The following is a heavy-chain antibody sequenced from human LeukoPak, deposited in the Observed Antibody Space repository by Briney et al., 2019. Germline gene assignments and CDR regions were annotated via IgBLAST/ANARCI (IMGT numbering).Heavy chain of an antibody. V-gene: IGHV4-34*01. CDR2: INHSGST. CDR1: GGSFSGYY. D-gene: IGHD6-6*01. J-gene: IGHJ4*02. CDR3: ARVRDTSSGGYYFDY. Sequence: SETLSLTCAVYGGSFSGYYWSWIRQPPGKGLEWIGEINHSGSTNYNPSLKSRVTISVDTSKNQFSLKLSSVTAADTAVYYCARVRDTSSGGYYFDYWGQGTLVTVSS.